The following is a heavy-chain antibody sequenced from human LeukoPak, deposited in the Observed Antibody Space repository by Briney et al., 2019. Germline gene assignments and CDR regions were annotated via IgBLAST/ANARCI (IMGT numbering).Heavy chain of an antibody. V-gene: IGHV3-23*01. CDR3: AARSGISPYYIDY. D-gene: IGHD1-26*01. CDR2: ISGNGRST. CDR1: GFSFSSYG. J-gene: IGHJ4*02. Sequence: PGGTLRLSCAASGFSFSSYGMSWVRQAPGKGLEWVSGISGNGRSTYYADSVKGRFTISRDSSRNTLYLQMNSLRAEDTALYYCAARSGISPYYIDYWGQGTLVTVSS.